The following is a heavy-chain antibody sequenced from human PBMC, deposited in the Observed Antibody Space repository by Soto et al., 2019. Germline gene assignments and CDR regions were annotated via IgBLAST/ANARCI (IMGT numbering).Heavy chain of an antibody. J-gene: IGHJ4*02. D-gene: IGHD7-27*01. Sequence: GESLKISCKGSGYSFTSYWIGWVRQMPGKGLEWMGIIYPGDSDTRYSPSFQGQVTISADKSISTAYLQWSSLKASDTAMYYCARHKLRRFGEDHYFXYWGQGTLVTVSS. V-gene: IGHV5-51*01. CDR2: IYPGDSDT. CDR3: ARHKLRRFGEDHYFXY. CDR1: GYSFTSYW.